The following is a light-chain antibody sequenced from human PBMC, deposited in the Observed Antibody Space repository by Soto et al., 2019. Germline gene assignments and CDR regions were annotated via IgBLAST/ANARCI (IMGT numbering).Light chain of an antibody. J-gene: IGLJ3*02. CDR2: YDS. CDR3: QVWDSSSDHVV. CDR1: NIGSKS. V-gene: IGLV3-21*04. Sequence: VLTQPPPVSVAPEKTARITCGGNNIGSKSVHWYQQRPGQAPVLVIYYDSDRPSGIPERFSGSNSGNTATLTISRVEDGDEADYYCQVWDSSSDHVVFGGGTKLTVL.